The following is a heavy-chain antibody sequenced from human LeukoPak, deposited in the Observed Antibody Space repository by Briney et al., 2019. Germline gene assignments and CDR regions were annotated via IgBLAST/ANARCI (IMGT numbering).Heavy chain of an antibody. D-gene: IGHD2-15*01. CDR2: IIPIFGTA. V-gene: IGHV1-69*13. J-gene: IGHJ4*02. CDR1: GGTFSSYA. Sequence: SVKVSCKASGGTFSSYAISWVRQAPGQGLEWMGGIIPIFGTANYAQKFQGRVTITADESTSTAYMELSSLRSEDTAVYYCARKAGYCSGGSCYAGFDYWGQGTLVTVSS. CDR3: ARKAGYCSGGSCYAGFDY.